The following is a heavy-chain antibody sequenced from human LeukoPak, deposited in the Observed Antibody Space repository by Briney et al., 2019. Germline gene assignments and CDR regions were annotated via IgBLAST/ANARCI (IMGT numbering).Heavy chain of an antibody. D-gene: IGHD3-22*01. CDR3: ARDLQASYYDSSGYYDYFDY. CDR2: ISAYNGNT. Sequence: ASVKVSCKASGYTFTTYAMNWVRQAPGQGLEWMGWISAYNGNTNYAQKLQGRVTMTTDTSTSTAYMELRSLRSDDTAVYYCARDLQASYYDSSGYYDYFDYWGQGTLVTVSS. CDR1: GYTFTTYA. V-gene: IGHV1-18*01. J-gene: IGHJ4*02.